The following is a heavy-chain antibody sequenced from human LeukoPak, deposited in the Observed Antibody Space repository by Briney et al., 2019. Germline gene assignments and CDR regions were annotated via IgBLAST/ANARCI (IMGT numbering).Heavy chain of an antibody. J-gene: IGHJ6*02. CDR3: ARVIAYSSGWYYGMDV. Sequence: SETLSLTCAVYGGSFSGYYWSWIRQPPGKGLEWIGYIYYSGTTYYNLSLKSRVTISVDTSKNQFSLKLSSVTAADTAVYYCARVIAYSSGWYYGMDVWGQGTTVTVSS. CDR1: GGSFSGYY. V-gene: IGHV4-34*09. CDR2: IYYSGTT. D-gene: IGHD6-19*01.